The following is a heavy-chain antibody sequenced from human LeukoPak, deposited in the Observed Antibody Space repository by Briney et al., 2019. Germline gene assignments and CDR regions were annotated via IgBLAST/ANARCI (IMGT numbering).Heavy chain of an antibody. CDR2: IYSGGST. V-gene: IGHV3-66*01. J-gene: IGHJ6*02. CDR3: ARERRRYCSSTSCYRGPYYYYGMDV. CDR1: GFTVSSNY. D-gene: IGHD2-2*01. Sequence: GGSLRLSCAASGFTVSSNYMSWVRQAPGKGLEWVSVIYSGGSTYYADSVKGRFTISRDNPKNTLYLQMNSLRAEDTAVYYCARERRRYCSSTSCYRGPYYYYGMDVWGQGTTVTVSS.